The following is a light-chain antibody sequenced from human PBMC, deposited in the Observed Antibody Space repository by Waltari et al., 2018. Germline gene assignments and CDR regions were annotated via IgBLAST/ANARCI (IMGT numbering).Light chain of an antibody. CDR3: QQYDDFPPYT. Sequence: DIQMTQSPSPLSASVGDRVTISCQASRDINNFLNWYQQKPGKAPKLLIYDASNLEIGVPSRFSGRGSGTHFTFTIISLQPEDVATYYCQQYDDFPPYTFGQGTKVEIK. CDR2: DAS. J-gene: IGKJ2*01. V-gene: IGKV1-33*01. CDR1: RDINNF.